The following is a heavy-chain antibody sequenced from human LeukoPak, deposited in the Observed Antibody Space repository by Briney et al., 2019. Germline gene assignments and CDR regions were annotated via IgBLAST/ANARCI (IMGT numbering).Heavy chain of an antibody. CDR2: IYYSGST. CDR1: GGSISSYY. V-gene: IGHV4-59*08. CDR3: ARGIGTGRYYYYMDV. Sequence: TASETLSLTCTVSGGSISSYYWSWIRQPPGKGLEWIGYIYYSGSTNYNPSLKSRVTISVDTSKNQFSLKLSSVTAADTAVYYCARGIGTGRYYYYMDVWGKGTTVTVSS. J-gene: IGHJ6*03. D-gene: IGHD2-15*01.